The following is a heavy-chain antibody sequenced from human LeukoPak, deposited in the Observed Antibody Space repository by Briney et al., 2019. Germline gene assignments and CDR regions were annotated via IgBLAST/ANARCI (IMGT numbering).Heavy chain of an antibody. J-gene: IGHJ4*02. CDR1: GHTFTGYY. D-gene: IGHD6-6*01. CDR3: ARDDSSSYIFDQ. Sequence: ASVNVSCKASGHTFTGYYMHWVRQAPGQVLEWMGWINPNSGGTNYAQKFQGRVTMTRDTSISTAYMELSRLRSDDTAVYYCARDDSSSYIFDQSGQGTLVTVSS. V-gene: IGHV1-2*02. CDR2: INPNSGGT.